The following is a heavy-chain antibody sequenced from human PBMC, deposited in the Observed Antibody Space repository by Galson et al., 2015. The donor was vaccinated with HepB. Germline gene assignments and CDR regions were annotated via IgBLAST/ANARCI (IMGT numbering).Heavy chain of an antibody. CDR3: VRGSNILTGRPQLPCDY. Sequence: SLRLSCAASGFTFSSYWMHWVRQAPGKGLVWISNINSDGSTTTYADSVKGRFIISRDNAKNTLHLQINSLRAEDTAVYFCVRGSNILTGRPQLPCDYRAQGTLVTVSS. J-gene: IGHJ4*02. D-gene: IGHD3-9*01. CDR1: GFTFSSYW. CDR2: INSDGSTT. V-gene: IGHV3-74*01.